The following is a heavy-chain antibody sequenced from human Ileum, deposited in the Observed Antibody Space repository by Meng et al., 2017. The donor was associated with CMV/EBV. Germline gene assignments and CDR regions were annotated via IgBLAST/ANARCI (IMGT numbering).Heavy chain of an antibody. V-gene: IGHV3-53*01. CDR3: AKSNGYTATN. Sequence: EVQVLDAGGGLIRPGGSLSLSCTASGFSVSSTFMSWFRQAPGKGLEWVSIIYTGGDTKYADSVKGRFSISRDSAENTVFLQMNSLRVEDTAVYYCAKSNGYTATNWGQGSLVTVSS. J-gene: IGHJ4*02. CDR2: IYTGGDT. D-gene: IGHD5-24*01. CDR1: GFSVSSTF.